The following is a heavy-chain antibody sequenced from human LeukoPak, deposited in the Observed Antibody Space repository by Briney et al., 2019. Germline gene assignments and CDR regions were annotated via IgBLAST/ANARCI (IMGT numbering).Heavy chain of an antibody. CDR3: ARDMAAAGGAFDI. Sequence: PGGSLRLSCAASGFTFSSYELNWVRQAPGKGLEWVSYISSSGSTIYYADSVKGRFTISRDNAKNSLYLQMNSLRAEDTAVYYCARDMAAAGGAFDIWGQGTMVTVSS. CDR1: GFTFSSYE. D-gene: IGHD6-13*01. V-gene: IGHV3-48*03. CDR2: ISSSGSTI. J-gene: IGHJ3*02.